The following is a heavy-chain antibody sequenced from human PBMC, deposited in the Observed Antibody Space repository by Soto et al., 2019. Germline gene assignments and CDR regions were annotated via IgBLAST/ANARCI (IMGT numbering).Heavy chain of an antibody. V-gene: IGHV1-69*13. CDR3: AVYLRIGATIPFDY. J-gene: IGHJ4*02. CDR1: GGTFSSYA. Sequence: GASVKVSCKASGGTFSSYAISWVRQAPGQGLEWMGGIIPIFGTANYAQKFEGRVTITADESTSTAYMELSSLRSEDTAVYYCAVYLRIGATIPFDYWGQGTLVTVSS. D-gene: IGHD5-12*01. CDR2: IIPIFGTA.